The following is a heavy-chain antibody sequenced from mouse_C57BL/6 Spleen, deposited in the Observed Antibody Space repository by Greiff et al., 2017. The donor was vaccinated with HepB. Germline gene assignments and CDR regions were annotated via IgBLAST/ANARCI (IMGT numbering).Heavy chain of an antibody. CDR1: GYAFSSSW. CDR3: ARQLRSTYFDY. V-gene: IGHV1-82*01. CDR2: IYPGDGDT. D-gene: IGHD4-1*02. J-gene: IGHJ2*01. Sequence: VQLQESGPELVKPGASVKISCKASGYAFSSSWMNWVKQRPGKGLEWIGRIYPGDGDTNYNGKFKGKATLTADKSSSTAYMQLSSLTSEDSAVYFCARQLRSTYFDYWGQGTTLTVSS.